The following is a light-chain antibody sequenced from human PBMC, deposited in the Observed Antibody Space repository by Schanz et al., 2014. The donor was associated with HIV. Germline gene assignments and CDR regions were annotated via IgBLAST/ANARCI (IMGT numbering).Light chain of an antibody. CDR2: DVN. Sequence: QSALTQPASVAGSPGQPITISCTGTSSDVGGYNYVSWYQQHPGEAPKLLIYDVNNRPSGVSNRFSGSKSGNTASLTISALQAEDEADYYCSSYTNRDIYVIGTGTKVTVL. CDR3: SSYTNRDIYV. V-gene: IGLV2-14*03. CDR1: SSDVGGYNY. J-gene: IGLJ1*01.